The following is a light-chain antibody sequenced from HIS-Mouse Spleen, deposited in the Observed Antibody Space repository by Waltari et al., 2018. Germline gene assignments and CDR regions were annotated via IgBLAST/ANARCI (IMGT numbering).Light chain of an antibody. CDR2: RNN. J-gene: IGLJ3*02. V-gene: IGLV1-47*01. CDR1: SPNIGSHY. Sequence: QSVLTQPPSASGTPGQRVTISCSGRSPNIGSHYVYWYQQRPGTAPKLLIYRNNQRPSGVPDRFSGSKSGTSASLAISGLRSEDEADYYCAAWDDSLSGPVFGGGTKLTVL. CDR3: AAWDDSLSGPV.